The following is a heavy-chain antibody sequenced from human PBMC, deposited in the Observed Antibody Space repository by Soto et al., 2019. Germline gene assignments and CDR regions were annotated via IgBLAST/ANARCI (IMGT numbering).Heavy chain of an antibody. CDR3: ARQADLGITIFGVGEGAFDI. D-gene: IGHD3-3*01. J-gene: IGHJ3*02. CDR2: INAGNGNT. Sequence: ASVKVSCKASGYTFTSYAMHWVRQAPGQRLEWMGWINAGNGNTKYSQKFQGRVTITRDTSASTAYMELSSLRSEDTAVYYCARQADLGITIFGVGEGAFDIWGQGTMVTVSS. V-gene: IGHV1-3*01. CDR1: GYTFTSYA.